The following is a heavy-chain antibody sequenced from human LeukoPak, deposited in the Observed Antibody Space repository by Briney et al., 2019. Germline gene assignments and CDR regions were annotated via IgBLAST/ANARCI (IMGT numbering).Heavy chain of an antibody. D-gene: IGHD3-10*01. V-gene: IGHV3-7*01. J-gene: IGHJ4*02. Sequence: GGSLRLSCAASGFPFHNYWMTWVRQAPGKGLEWVANINQDENEKYYLDSVKGRFTISRDNAETSLFLQMTSLRVENTAIYYCARGLYGSGRRSLMAHWGPGTLVAVSS. CDR1: GFPFHNYW. CDR3: ARGLYGSGRRSLMAH. CDR2: INQDENEK.